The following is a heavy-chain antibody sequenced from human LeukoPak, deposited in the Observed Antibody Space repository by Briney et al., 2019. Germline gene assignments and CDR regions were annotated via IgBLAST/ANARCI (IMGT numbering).Heavy chain of an antibody. V-gene: IGHV1-2*04. CDR3: ARGAGLSSSWYTHALSNWFDP. CDR1: GYTFTGYY. Sequence: ASVKVSCKASGYTFTGYYMHWVRQAPGQGLEWMGWINPNSGGTNYAQKFQGWVTMTRDTSISSAYMELSRLRSDDTAVYYCARGAGLSSSWYTHALSNWFDPWGQGTLVTVSS. CDR2: INPNSGGT. J-gene: IGHJ5*02. D-gene: IGHD6-13*01.